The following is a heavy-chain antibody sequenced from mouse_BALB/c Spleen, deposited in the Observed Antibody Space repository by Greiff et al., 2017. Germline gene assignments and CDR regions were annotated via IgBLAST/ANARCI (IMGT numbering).Heavy chain of an antibody. CDR2: ISYDGSN. J-gene: IGHJ1*01. Sequence: VQLKESGPGLVKPSQSLSLTCSVTGYSITSGYYWNWIRQFPGNKLEWMGYISYDGSNNYNPSLKNRISITRDTSKNQFFLKLNSVTTEDTATYYCARGGVDWYFDVWGAGTTVTVSS. CDR1: GYSITSGYY. V-gene: IGHV3-6*02. CDR3: ARGGVDWYFDV.